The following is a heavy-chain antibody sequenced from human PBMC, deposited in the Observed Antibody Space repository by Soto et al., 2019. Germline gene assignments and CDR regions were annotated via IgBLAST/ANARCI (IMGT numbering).Heavy chain of an antibody. CDR2: IYYSGST. Sequence: PSETLSLTCTVSGGSVSSSSYYWGWIRQPPGKGLEWIGSIYYSGSTYYNPSLKSRVTISVDTSKNQFSLKLNTVTAADTAVYYCARLRNIFLNFDDWGQGALVTVSS. J-gene: IGHJ4*02. CDR1: GGSVSSSSYY. D-gene: IGHD3-9*01. CDR3: ARLRNIFLNFDD. V-gene: IGHV4-39*01.